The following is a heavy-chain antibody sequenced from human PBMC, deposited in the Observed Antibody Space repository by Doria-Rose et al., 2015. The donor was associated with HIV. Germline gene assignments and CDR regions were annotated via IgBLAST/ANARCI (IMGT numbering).Heavy chain of an antibody. V-gene: IGHV1-3*01. J-gene: IGHJ5*02. CDR1: GYTFTNYA. CDR3: MRGPCSGGTCHSNWFDP. CDR2: INVGNGDT. Sequence: QVQLVESGAEVKKPGASVKVSCKTSGYTFTNYAIHWVRQAPGQRLEWMGWINVGNGDTKYPQRFQGRVTVTRDTSASTANMDLRSLKSEDTAVYYCMRGPCSGGTCHSNWFDPWGQGTLVTVSS. D-gene: IGHD2-15*01.